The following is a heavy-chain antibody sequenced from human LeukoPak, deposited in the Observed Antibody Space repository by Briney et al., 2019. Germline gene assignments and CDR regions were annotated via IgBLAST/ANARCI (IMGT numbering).Heavy chain of an antibody. CDR1: GYTLTELS. CDR3: ASSLLTRNWFDP. V-gene: IGHV1-2*02. Sequence: ASVKVSCKVSGYTLTELSMHWVRQAPGQGLEWMGWINPNSGGTNYAQKFQGRVTMTRDTSISTAYMELSRLRSDDTAVYYCASSLLTRNWFDPWGQGTLVTVSS. CDR2: INPNSGGT. D-gene: IGHD1-26*01. J-gene: IGHJ5*02.